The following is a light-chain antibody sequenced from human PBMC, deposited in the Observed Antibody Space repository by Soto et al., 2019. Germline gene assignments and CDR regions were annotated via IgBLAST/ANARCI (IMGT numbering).Light chain of an antibody. V-gene: IGKV3-15*01. CDR2: GAS. CDR1: QSVSSN. CDR3: QQYNNWPLT. J-gene: IGKJ1*01. Sequence: EVVMTQSPATLSVSPGERATLSCRSSQSVSSNLAWYQQKPGQAPRLLIYGASTRATGIPARFSGSGSGTEFTLTISGLPSEDFAVYYCQQYNNWPLTFGQGTKVEIK.